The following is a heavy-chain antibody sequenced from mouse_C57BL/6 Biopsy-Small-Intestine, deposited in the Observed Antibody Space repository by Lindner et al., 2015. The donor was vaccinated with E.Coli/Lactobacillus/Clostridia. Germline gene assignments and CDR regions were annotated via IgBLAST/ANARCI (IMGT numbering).Heavy chain of an antibody. D-gene: IGHD2-3*01. CDR2: IDPEDGET. J-gene: IGHJ2*01. Sequence: VQLQESGARACEARASVKLSCTASGFNIKDYYMHWVKQRTEQGLEWIGRIDPEDGETKYAPKFQGKATITADTSSNTAYLQLSSLTSEDTAVYYCARRRGLLREGDHWGQGTTLTVSS. V-gene: IGHV14-2*01. CDR3: ARRRGLLREGDH. CDR1: GFNIKDYY.